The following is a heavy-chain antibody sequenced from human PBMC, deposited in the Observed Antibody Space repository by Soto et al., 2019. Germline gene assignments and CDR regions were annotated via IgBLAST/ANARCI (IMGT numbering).Heavy chain of an antibody. CDR2: ISYDGSNK. Sequence: QVQLVESGGGVVQPGRSLRLSCAAYGFIFSSYALHWVRQAPGKGLEWVALISYDGSNKYYADSVKGRFTISRDNSKNTLYLQMNSLRAEDTAVYYCARVSALRAFDPWGQGTLVTVSS. CDR3: ARVSALRAFDP. CDR1: GFIFSSYA. J-gene: IGHJ5*02. V-gene: IGHV3-30-3*01. D-gene: IGHD2-15*01.